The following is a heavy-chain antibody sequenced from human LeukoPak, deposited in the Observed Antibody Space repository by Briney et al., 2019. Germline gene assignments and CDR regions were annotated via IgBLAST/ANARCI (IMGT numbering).Heavy chain of an antibody. J-gene: IGHJ5*02. D-gene: IGHD2-2*01. CDR2: INHSGRT. CDR1: GGSFSGYY. Sequence: SETLSLTCVVYGGSFSGYYWTWIRQPPGKGLEWIGEINHSGRTNYNPSLKSRVTISVDTSKNQFSLKLSSVTAADTAVYYCARPLGYCSSTSCPQSWFDPWGQGTLVTVSS. V-gene: IGHV4-34*01. CDR3: ARPLGYCSSTSCPQSWFDP.